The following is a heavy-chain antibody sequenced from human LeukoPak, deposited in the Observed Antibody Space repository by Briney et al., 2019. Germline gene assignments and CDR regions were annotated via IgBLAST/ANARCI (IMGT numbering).Heavy chain of an antibody. CDR2: ISGSGGST. Sequence: PGGSLRLSCAASGFTFSNYVMSWVRQAPGKGLEWVSAISGSGGSTYYADSVKGRFTISRDNSKNTLYLQMNSLRAEDTAVYYCAKPPPLARGHGDYCPSFDYWGQGTLVTGSS. V-gene: IGHV3-23*01. D-gene: IGHD4-17*01. J-gene: IGHJ4*02. CDR1: GFTFSNYV. CDR3: AKPPPLARGHGDYCPSFDY.